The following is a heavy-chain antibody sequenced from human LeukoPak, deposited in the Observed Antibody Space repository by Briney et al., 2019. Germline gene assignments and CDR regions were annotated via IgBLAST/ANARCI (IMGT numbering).Heavy chain of an antibody. D-gene: IGHD3-22*01. CDR3: GGGYYYDSSGTIH. V-gene: IGHV3-7*04. Sequence: EVPLSLPCGPSVFTLNRYWTSWLRQAPGRGLEGGTNIKQEGSEKYYVDSVKGRFTISRDNAKNSLYLQMNSLRAEDTAVYYCGGGYYYDSSGTIHWGQGTLVTVSS. J-gene: IGHJ4*02. CDR2: IKQEGSEK. CDR1: VFTLNRYW.